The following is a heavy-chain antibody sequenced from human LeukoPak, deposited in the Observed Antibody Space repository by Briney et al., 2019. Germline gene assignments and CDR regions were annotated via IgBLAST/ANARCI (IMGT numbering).Heavy chain of an antibody. CDR1: GFTFSSYW. CDR3: ARGVGGDSRFDP. J-gene: IGHJ5*02. V-gene: IGHV3-74*01. D-gene: IGHD1-26*01. Sequence: GGSLRLSCAVSGFTFSSYWMHWVRQAPGKGLVWVSGINSDGSSTSYADSVKGRFTISRDNAKSTLYLQMNSLRAEDTAVYYCARGVGGDSRFDPWGQGTLVTVSS. CDR2: INSDGSST.